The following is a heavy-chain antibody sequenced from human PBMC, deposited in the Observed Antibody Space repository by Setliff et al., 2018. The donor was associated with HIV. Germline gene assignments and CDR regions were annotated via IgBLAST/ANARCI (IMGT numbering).Heavy chain of an antibody. CDR1: GGSLSDSF. D-gene: IGHD3-10*01. CDR3: ARGLHYHGSGSHRLVACDI. Sequence: SETLSLTCAVYGGSLSDSFWGWIRHPPGKGLEWIGEIDHSGSTNYNSSLESRVTISRDMSKKQFSLKMTSVTAADAAVYFCARGLHYHGSGSHRLVACDIWGRGTLVTVSS. J-gene: IGHJ3*02. CDR2: IDHSGST. V-gene: IGHV4-34*01.